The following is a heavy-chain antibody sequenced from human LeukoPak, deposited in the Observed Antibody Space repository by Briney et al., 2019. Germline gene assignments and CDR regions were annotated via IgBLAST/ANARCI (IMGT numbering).Heavy chain of an antibody. CDR2: IYYSGST. CDR1: GGSISSSSYY. D-gene: IGHD6-13*01. J-gene: IGHJ4*02. Sequence: SETLSLTCTVSGGSISSSSYYWGWIRQPPGKGLEWIGSIYYSGSTYYNPSLKSRVTASVDTSKSQFSLKLSSVTAADTAVYYCASQFIAAADQLFDYWGQGTLVTVSS. CDR3: ASQFIAAADQLFDY. V-gene: IGHV4-39*01.